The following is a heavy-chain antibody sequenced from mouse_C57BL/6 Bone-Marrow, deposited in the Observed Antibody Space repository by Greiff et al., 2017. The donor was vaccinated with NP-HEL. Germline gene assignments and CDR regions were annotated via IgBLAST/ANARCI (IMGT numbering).Heavy chain of an antibody. V-gene: IGHV3-6*01. CDR3: ARDLGRAWLAY. CDR1: GYSITSGYY. CDR2: ISYDGSN. J-gene: IGHJ3*01. Sequence: EVQLQASGPGLVKPSQSLSLTCSVPGYSITSGYYWNWIRQFPGNQLEWMGYISYDGSNNYNPSLKNRISITRDTSKNQFFLKLNSVTTEDTSTYYGARDLGRAWLAYWGQGTLVTVSA. D-gene: IGHD4-1*01.